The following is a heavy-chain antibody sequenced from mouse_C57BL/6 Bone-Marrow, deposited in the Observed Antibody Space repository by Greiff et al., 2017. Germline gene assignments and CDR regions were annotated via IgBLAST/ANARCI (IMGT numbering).Heavy chain of an antibody. V-gene: IGHV1-55*01. CDR2: IYPGSGST. CDR3: AREDYYGSSSDY. J-gene: IGHJ2*01. D-gene: IGHD1-1*01. Sequence: VQLQQPGAELVKPGASVKMSCKASGYTFTSYWITWVKQRPGQGLEWIGDIYPGSGSTNYNEKFKSKATLTVDTSSSTAYIQLSSLTSEDAAVYYCAREDYYGSSSDYWGQGTTLTVSS. CDR1: GYTFTSYW.